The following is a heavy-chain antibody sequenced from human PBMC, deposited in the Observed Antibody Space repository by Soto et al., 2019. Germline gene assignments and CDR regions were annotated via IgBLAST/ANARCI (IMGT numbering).Heavy chain of an antibody. CDR3: TTSNYYESGTYPQAPFDS. Sequence: EVHLLESGGGLVKPGGSLRLSCAASGFTFTNAWMTWIRQVPGKGLEWVGRIQSKTDGATTDHAAHVKVRFTISRDDSKNTLYLDMHSLKTEDTALYYCTTSNYYESGTYPQAPFDSWGPGTLVTVSS. CDR2: IQSKTDGATT. D-gene: IGHD3-10*01. J-gene: IGHJ4*02. CDR1: GFTFTNAW. V-gene: IGHV3-15*07.